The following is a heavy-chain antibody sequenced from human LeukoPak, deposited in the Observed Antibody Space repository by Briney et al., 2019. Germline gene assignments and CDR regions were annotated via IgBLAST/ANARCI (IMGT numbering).Heavy chain of an antibody. Sequence: SVKVSCKASGGTFSSYAISWVRQTPGQGLEWMGGIIPIFGTANYAQKFQGRVTITTDESTSTAYMELSSLRSEDTAVYYCAARRDGYNLGAFDIWGQGTMVTVSS. J-gene: IGHJ3*02. CDR2: IIPIFGTA. V-gene: IGHV1-69*05. CDR3: AARRDGYNLGAFDI. CDR1: GGTFSSYA. D-gene: IGHD5-24*01.